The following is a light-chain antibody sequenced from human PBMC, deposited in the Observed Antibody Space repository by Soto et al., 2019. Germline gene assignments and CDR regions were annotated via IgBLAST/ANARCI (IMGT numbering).Light chain of an antibody. J-gene: IGKJ1*01. CDR3: QQYGGSPRT. CDR1: QSVSTN. Sequence: EIVMTQSPAPLSVSPGERATLSCRASQSVSTNLAWYQQKPGQAPRLLIYGASTRATGIPARFSGSGSGTDFTLTISKLEPEDFAVYHCQQYGGSPRTFGQGTKVDIK. CDR2: GAS. V-gene: IGKV3-15*01.